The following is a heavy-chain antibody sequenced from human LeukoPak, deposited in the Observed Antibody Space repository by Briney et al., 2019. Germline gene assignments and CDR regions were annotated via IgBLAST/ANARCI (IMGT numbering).Heavy chain of an antibody. Sequence: ASVKVSCKASGYTFTGYYMHWVRQVPGQGLEWMGWINPNSGGTDYAQKLQGRVTMTTDTSTSTAYMELRSLRSDDTAVYYCARGFPPRMYYDRSGYYSYHFDYWGQGTLVTVSS. CDR2: INPNSGGT. CDR3: ARGFPPRMYYDRSGYYSYHFDY. J-gene: IGHJ4*02. D-gene: IGHD3-22*01. CDR1: GYTFTGYY. V-gene: IGHV1-2*02.